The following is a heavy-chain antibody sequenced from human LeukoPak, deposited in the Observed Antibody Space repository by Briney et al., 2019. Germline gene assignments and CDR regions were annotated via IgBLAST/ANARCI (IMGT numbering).Heavy chain of an antibody. CDR3: ARTLSGSYRDYYYYYGMDV. Sequence: PSESLSLTCTVSGGSISSYYWSWMRQPPGKGLEWIGYIYYSGSTNYNPSLKSRVTISVDTSKNQFSLKLSSVTAADTAVYYCARTLSGSYRDYYYYYGMDVWGQGTTVTVSS. CDR2: IYYSGST. D-gene: IGHD1-26*01. J-gene: IGHJ6*02. CDR1: GGSISSYY. V-gene: IGHV4-59*01.